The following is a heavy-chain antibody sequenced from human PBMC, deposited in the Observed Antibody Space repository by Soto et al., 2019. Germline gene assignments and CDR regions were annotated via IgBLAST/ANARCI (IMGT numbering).Heavy chain of an antibody. CDR3: ARGKYCSSTSCYRVNYYYYYMDV. CDR2: INHSGST. D-gene: IGHD2-2*02. Sequence: SETLSLTCAVYGGSFSGYYWSWIRQPPGKGLEWIGEINHSGSTNYNPSLKSRVTISVDTSKNQFSLKLSSVTAADTAVYYCARGKYCSSTSCYRVNYYYYYMDVWGKGTTVTVSS. CDR1: GGSFSGYY. J-gene: IGHJ6*03. V-gene: IGHV4-34*01.